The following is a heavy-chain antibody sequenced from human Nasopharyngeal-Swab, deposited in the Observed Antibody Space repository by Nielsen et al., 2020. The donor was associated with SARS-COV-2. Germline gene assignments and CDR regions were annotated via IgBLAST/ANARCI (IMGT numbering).Heavy chain of an antibody. J-gene: IGHJ4*02. CDR1: GFTSSSYG. D-gene: IGHD4-23*01. Sequence: GGSLRLSCAASGFTSSSYGMHWVRQAPGKGLEWVAVISYDGSNKYYADSVKGRFTISRDNSKNTLYLQMNSLRAEDTAVYYCAKLGGNSDGSYFDYWGQGTLVTVSS. V-gene: IGHV3-30*18. CDR2: ISYDGSNK. CDR3: AKLGGNSDGSYFDY.